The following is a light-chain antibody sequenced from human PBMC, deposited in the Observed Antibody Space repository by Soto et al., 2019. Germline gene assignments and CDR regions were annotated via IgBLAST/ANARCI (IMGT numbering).Light chain of an antibody. V-gene: IGLV2-8*01. CDR1: SSDVGGYNC. Sequence: QSALTQPPSASGSPGQSVTISCTGTSSDVGGYNCVSWYQQHPGKAPKLMIYEVSKRPSGVPDRFSGSKSDNTASLTVSGLQAEDEADYYCSSYAGSNIPVVFGGGTKVTVL. J-gene: IGLJ2*01. CDR2: EVS. CDR3: SSYAGSNIPVV.